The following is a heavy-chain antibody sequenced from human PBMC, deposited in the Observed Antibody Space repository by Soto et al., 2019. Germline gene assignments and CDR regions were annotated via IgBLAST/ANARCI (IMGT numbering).Heavy chain of an antibody. CDR1: GGSISSYY. V-gene: IGHV4-59*01. CDR2: IYYSGST. Sequence: SETLSLTYTDSGGSISSYYWSWIRHPPGKGLEWIGYIYYSGSTNYNPSLKSRVTISVDTSKNQFSLKLSSVTAADTAVYYYARGIHDSSGYYTRIFEYWGQGTLVTVSS. CDR3: ARGIHDSSGYYTRIFEY. J-gene: IGHJ4*02. D-gene: IGHD3-22*01.